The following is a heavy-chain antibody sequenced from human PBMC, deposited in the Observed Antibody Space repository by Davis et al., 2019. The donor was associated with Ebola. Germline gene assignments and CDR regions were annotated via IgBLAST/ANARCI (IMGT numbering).Heavy chain of an antibody. CDR1: GGTFSSYA. D-gene: IGHD3-3*01. V-gene: IGHV1-18*01. J-gene: IGHJ6*02. CDR3: ARDQRMGLRFLEWLFQYGMDV. CDR2: LSAYNGNT. Sequence: AASVKVSCKASGGTFSSYAISWVRQAPGQGLEWMGWLSAYNGNTNYAQKLQGRVTMTTDTSTSTAYMELRSLRSDDTAVYYCARDQRMGLRFLEWLFQYGMDVWGQGTTVTVSS.